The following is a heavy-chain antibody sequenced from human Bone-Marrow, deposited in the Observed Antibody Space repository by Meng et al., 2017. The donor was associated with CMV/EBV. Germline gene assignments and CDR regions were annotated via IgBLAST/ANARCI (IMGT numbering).Heavy chain of an antibody. CDR2: IYYSGST. J-gene: IGHJ4*02. V-gene: IGHV4-39*07. D-gene: IGHD3-16*02. CDR1: GGSISSSSYY. CDR3: ARVGDWGSYLEF. Sequence: SETLSLTCTVSGGSISSSSYYWGWIRQPPGKGLEWIGSIYYSGSTYYNPSLESRLTMSVDKSKNEFSLTVTSLTAADTAVYFCARVGDWGSYLEFWGQGALVTVSS.